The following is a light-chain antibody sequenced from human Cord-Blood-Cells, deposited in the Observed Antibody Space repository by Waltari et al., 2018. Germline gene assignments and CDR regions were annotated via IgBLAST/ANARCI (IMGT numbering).Light chain of an antibody. V-gene: IGLV2-8*01. CDR1: SSDVGGYNY. CDR2: EVS. CDR3: SSYAGSNNLV. J-gene: IGLJ2*01. Sequence: QSVLTQPPSASGSPGQSVTISCTGTSSDVGGYNYVSWYQQHPGKAPKLMIYEVSKRPSGVPDRCSGSKSGNPASLTVSGLQAEDEADYYCSSYAGSNNLVFGGGTKLTVL.